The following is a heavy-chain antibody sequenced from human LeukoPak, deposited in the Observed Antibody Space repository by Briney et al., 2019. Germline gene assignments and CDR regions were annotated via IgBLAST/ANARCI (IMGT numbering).Heavy chain of an antibody. CDR1: GFTFSSYS. J-gene: IGHJ4*01. Sequence: GGSLRLSCAASGFTFSSYSMNWVRQAPGKGLEWVSSISSSSSYIYYADSVKGRFTISRDNAKNSLYLQMNSLRAEDTAVYYCARGTYYYDSSGYYHSWGQEPWSPSPQ. CDR2: ISSSSSYI. V-gene: IGHV3-21*01. D-gene: IGHD3-22*01. CDR3: ARGTYYYDSSGYYHS.